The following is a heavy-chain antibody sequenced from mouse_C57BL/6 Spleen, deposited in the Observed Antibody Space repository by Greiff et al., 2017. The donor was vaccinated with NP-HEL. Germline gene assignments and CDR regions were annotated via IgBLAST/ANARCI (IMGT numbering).Heavy chain of an antibody. CDR2: INPNNGGT. D-gene: IGHD1-1*01. Sequence: VQLKQSGPELVKPGASVKMSCKASGYTFTDYNMHWVKQSHGKSLEWIGYINPNNGGTSYNQKFKGKATLTVNKSSSTAYMELRSLTSEDSAVYYCARGGAVVARDYAMDYWGQGTSVTVSS. CDR3: ARGGAVVARDYAMDY. J-gene: IGHJ4*01. CDR1: GYTFTDYN. V-gene: IGHV1-22*01.